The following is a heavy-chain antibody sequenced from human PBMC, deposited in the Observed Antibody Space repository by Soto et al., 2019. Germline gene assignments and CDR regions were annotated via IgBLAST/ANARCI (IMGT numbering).Heavy chain of an antibody. CDR2: IYYSGSA. D-gene: IGHD2-2*01. CDR1: GGSLSSGSYH. Sequence: PSETLSLTCTVSGGSLSSGSYHWGWIRQPPGKGLEGIGYIYYSGSANYNPSLKSRVTISVDTSKNQFSLKLSSVTAADTAVYYCARVVVPAAMGFFGNWFDPWGQGTLVTVS. V-gene: IGHV4-61*01. CDR3: ARVVVPAAMGFFGNWFDP. J-gene: IGHJ5*02.